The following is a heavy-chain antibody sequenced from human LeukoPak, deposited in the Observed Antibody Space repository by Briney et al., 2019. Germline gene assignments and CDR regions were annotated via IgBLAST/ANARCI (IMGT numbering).Heavy chain of an antibody. V-gene: IGHV4-59*01. Sequence: SETLSLTCTVSGGSISSYYWSWIRQPPGKGLEWIGYIYYSGSTNYNPSLKSRVTISVDTSKNQFSLKLSSVTAADTAVYYCARVAPDVLQTNDYWDQGTLVTVSS. D-gene: IGHD1-14*01. J-gene: IGHJ4*02. CDR3: ARVAPDVLQTNDY. CDR2: IYYSGST. CDR1: GGSISSYY.